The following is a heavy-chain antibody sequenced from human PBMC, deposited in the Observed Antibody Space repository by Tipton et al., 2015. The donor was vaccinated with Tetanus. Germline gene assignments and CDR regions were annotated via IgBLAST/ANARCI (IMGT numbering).Heavy chain of an antibody. CDR2: IYYSGST. CDR3: ATSKGGAARPRFDY. V-gene: IGHV4-61*01. Sequence: TLSLTCTVSGGSVSSGSYYWSWIRQPPGKGLEWIGYIYYSGSTNYNPSLKSRVTISVDTSKNQFSLKLGSVTAADTAVYYCATSKGGAARPRFDYWGQGTLVTVSS. J-gene: IGHJ4*02. CDR1: GGSVSSGSYY. D-gene: IGHD6-6*01.